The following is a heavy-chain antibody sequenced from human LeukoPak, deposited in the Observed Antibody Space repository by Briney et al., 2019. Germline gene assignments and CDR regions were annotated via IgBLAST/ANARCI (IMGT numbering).Heavy chain of an antibody. CDR2: TSYDGINK. CDR1: GFTFSTYD. Sequence: GGSLRLSCAASGFTFSTYDIHWVRQAPGKGLEWVALTSYDGINKYYADSVKGRFTISRDNSKNTLYLQMNRLRAEDTAVYYCAKGGIFSDSDAFDIWGQGTMVTVSS. V-gene: IGHV3-30*18. CDR3: AKGGIFSDSDAFDI. D-gene: IGHD2-8*02. J-gene: IGHJ3*02.